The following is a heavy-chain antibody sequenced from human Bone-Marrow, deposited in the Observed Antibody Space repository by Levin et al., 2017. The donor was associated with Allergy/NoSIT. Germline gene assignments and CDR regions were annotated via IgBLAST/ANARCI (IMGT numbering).Heavy chain of an antibody. CDR1: GGSIDNNSYF. CDR2: IYFSGST. D-gene: IGHD6-13*01. CDR3: VRGGYSSSWYLGGDP. J-gene: IGHJ5*02. V-gene: IGHV4-39*01. Sequence: PSETLSLTCTVSGGSIDNNSYFWGWVRQPPGKGLEWIGTIYFSGSTDYNPSLKSRVAMSIDTSKNQFSLNLKFVTAADTAVYYCVRGGYSSSWYLGGDPWGQGTLVTVSS.